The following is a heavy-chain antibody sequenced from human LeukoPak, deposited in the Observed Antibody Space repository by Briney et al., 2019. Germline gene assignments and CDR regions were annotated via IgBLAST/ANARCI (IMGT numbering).Heavy chain of an antibody. CDR3: ARVPVDTAMRDAFDI. CDR1: GGSFSGYY. CDR2: INHSGST. D-gene: IGHD5-18*01. Sequence: PSETLSLTCAVYGGSFSGYYWSWIRQPPGKGLEWIGEINHSGSTNYTPSLKSRVTISVDTSKNQFSLKLSAVTAADTAVYYCARVPVDTAMRDAFDIWGQGTMVTVSS. J-gene: IGHJ3*02. V-gene: IGHV4-34*01.